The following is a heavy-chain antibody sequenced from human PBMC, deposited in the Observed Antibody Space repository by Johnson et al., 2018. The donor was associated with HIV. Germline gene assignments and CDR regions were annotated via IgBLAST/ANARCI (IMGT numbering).Heavy chain of an antibody. CDR2: ISWNSNTL. Sequence: DVQVVESGGGVVQPGGSLRLSCAASGFTFDDYAMHWVRQVPGKGLEWVSGISWNSNTLGYADSVKGRFTISRDTSKNTLYLQMNSLRAEDTAVYYCARDTWDAFDIWGQGTMVTVSS. CDR1: GFTFDDYA. CDR3: ARDTWDAFDI. V-gene: IGHV3-9*01. J-gene: IGHJ3*02.